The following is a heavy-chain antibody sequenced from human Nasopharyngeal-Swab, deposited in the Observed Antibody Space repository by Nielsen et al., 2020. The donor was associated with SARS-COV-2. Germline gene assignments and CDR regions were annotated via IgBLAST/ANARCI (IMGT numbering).Heavy chain of an antibody. J-gene: IGHJ3*02. Sequence: GGSLRLSCAASGFTFSSYSMNWVRQAPGKGLEWVSSISSSSSYIYYADSVKGRFTISRDNAKNSLYLQMNSLRAEDTAVYYCARDGVRFHNYYDSSGYYMDAFDIWGQGTMVTVSS. CDR3: ARDGVRFHNYYDSSGYYMDAFDI. V-gene: IGHV3-21*01. CDR2: ISSSSSYI. D-gene: IGHD3-22*01. CDR1: GFTFSSYS.